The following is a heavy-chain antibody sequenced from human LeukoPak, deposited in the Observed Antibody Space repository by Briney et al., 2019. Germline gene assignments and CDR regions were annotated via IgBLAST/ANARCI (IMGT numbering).Heavy chain of an antibody. D-gene: IGHD6-13*01. CDR3: ARIPGIAAVGRGTRHYWYFDL. Sequence: SETLSLTCTVSGGSISSYYWSWIRQPPGKGLEWIGYIYYSGSTNYNPSLKSRVTISVDTSKNQFSLKLSSVTAADTAVYYCARIPGIAAVGRGTRHYWYFDLWGRGTLVTVSS. CDR2: IYYSGST. CDR1: GGSISSYY. V-gene: IGHV4-59*01. J-gene: IGHJ2*01.